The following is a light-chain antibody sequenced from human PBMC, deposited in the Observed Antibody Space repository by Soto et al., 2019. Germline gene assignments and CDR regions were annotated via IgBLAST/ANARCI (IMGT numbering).Light chain of an antibody. CDR1: QSVSSN. J-gene: IGKJ4*01. CDR3: QQYNNWLRT. Sequence: EIVMTQSPATLSVSPGERATLSCRASQSVSSNLAWYQQKPGQAPRLLIYGASTRATGIPARFSGSGSETEFTLTISSLQSEDFAVYYCQQYNNWLRTFGGGTKVEIK. V-gene: IGKV3-15*01. CDR2: GAS.